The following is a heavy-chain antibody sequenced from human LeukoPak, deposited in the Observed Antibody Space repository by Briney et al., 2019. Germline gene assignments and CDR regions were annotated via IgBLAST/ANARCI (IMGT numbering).Heavy chain of an antibody. CDR1: GYTFNSYG. V-gene: IGHV1-18*01. J-gene: IGHJ3*02. D-gene: IGHD1-1*01. CDR3: ARFTSLDVYAFDI. CDR2: ISAYNANT. Sequence: ASVKVSCKASGYTFNSYGISWVRQAPGQGLEWMGWISAYNANTNYAQKLQGRVTMTTATSTSTAHMELRSLRSDDTAVYYCARFTSLDVYAFDIWGQGTMVTVSS.